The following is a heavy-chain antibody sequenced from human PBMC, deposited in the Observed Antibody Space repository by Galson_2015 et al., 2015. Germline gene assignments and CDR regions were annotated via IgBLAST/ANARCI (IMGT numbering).Heavy chain of an antibody. V-gene: IGHV3-23*01. Sequence: LTLSCADSGFPFSNYAMSWVRQAPGPRLQGVSGIIGSDGTTYYADSVKGRFTISRDNSKNTLYLQMNTLRAEGTAVYYCAKDRGDGSGSYYFFDYWGQGTLVTVSS. CDR3: AKDRGDGSGSYYFFDY. CDR2: IIGSDGTT. D-gene: IGHD3-10*01. CDR1: GFPFSNYA. J-gene: IGHJ4*02.